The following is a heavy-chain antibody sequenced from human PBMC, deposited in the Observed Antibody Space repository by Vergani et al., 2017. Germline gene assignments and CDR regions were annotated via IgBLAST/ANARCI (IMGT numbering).Heavy chain of an antibody. Sequence: QLQLQESGPGLVKPSETLSLTCTVSGGSISSSSYYWGWIRQPPGKGLEWIGSIYYRGSTYYNPALQSRVTISVDTSKNQFSLKFSPVTAPDTAVYYFARLNSSGWPSFDYWGQGSLVTVSS. D-gene: IGHD6-19*01. CDR3: ARLNSSGWPSFDY. J-gene: IGHJ4*02. CDR1: GGSISSSSYY. V-gene: IGHV4-39*01. CDR2: IYYRGST.